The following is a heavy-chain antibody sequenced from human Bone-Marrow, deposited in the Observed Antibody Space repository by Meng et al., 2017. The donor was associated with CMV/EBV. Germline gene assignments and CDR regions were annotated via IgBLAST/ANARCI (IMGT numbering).Heavy chain of an antibody. CDR1: GFTFSSYS. CDR2: ISSSSSYI. D-gene: IGHD3-3*01. CDR3: ARDSGDYDFWSGYSMF. J-gene: IGHJ4*02. V-gene: IGHV3-21*01. Sequence: GESLKISCAASGFTFSSYSMNWVRQAPGKGLEWVSSISSSSSYIYYADSVKGRFTISRDNAKNPLYLQMNSLRAEDTSVYYCARDSGDYDFWSGYSMFWGQGTLVTVSS.